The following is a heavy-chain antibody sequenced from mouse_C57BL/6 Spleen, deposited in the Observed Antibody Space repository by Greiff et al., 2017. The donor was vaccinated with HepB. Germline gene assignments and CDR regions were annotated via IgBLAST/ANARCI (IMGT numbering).Heavy chain of an antibody. CDR2: IYPRDGST. D-gene: IGHD2-5*01. Sequence: VQLQQSGPELVKPGASVKLSCKASGYTFTSYDINWVKQRPGQGLEWIGWIYPRDGSTKYNEKFKGKATFTVDTSSSTAYMELHSLTSEDSAVYFCARGGTYYSNPWFAYWGQGTLVTVSA. J-gene: IGHJ3*01. V-gene: IGHV1-85*01. CDR1: GYTFTSYD. CDR3: ARGGTYYSNPWFAY.